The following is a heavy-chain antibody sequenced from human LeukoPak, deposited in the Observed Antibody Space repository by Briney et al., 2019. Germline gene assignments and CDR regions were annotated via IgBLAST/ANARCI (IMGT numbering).Heavy chain of an antibody. D-gene: IGHD3-3*01. J-gene: IGHJ6*03. CDR3: ARDGGREYYDFWSGSAGHPYYYYMDV. Sequence: SETLSLTCTVSGGSISSYYWSWIRQPPGKGLEWIGYIYYSGSTNYNPSLKSRVTISVDTSKNQFSLKLSSVTAADTAVYYCARDGGREYYDFWSGSAGHPYYYYMDVWGKGTTVTVSS. CDR1: GGSISSYY. CDR2: IYYSGST. V-gene: IGHV4-59*01.